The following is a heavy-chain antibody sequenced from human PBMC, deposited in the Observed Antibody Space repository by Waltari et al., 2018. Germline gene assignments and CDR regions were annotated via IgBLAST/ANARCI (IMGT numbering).Heavy chain of an antibody. V-gene: IGHV4-59*08. Sequence: QVQLQESGPGLVKPSEPLSLPCTVSGGSISRYPWGWIRQPPGKGLEWIGYIYHSGSTYYNPSLKSRVTISVDTSKNQFSLKLSSVTAADTAVYYCASGQQLPLGYWGQGTLVTVSS. CDR3: ASGQQLPLGY. J-gene: IGHJ4*02. CDR2: IYHSGST. D-gene: IGHD6-13*01. CDR1: GGSISRYP.